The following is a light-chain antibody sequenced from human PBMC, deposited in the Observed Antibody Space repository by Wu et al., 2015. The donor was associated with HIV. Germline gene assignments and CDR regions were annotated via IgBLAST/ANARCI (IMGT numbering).Light chain of an antibody. V-gene: IGKV3-20*01. CDR1: QTVSATY. Sequence: ATLSCRASQTVSATYLAWFQQKFGQAPRLLVYGASSRATGVPDRFSGSGSGTDFTLTITRLDPEDGAVYYCQQYGSSPYTFGQGTNLEIK. CDR2: GAS. J-gene: IGKJ2*01. CDR3: QQYGSSPYT.